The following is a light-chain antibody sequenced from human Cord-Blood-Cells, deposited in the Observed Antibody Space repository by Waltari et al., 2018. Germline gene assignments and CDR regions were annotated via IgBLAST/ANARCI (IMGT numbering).Light chain of an antibody. J-gene: IGLJ3*02. CDR1: SSDVGSYNL. Sequence: QSALTQPASVSGSPGQSITISCTGTSSDVGSYNLVSWYQQPPGKAPKLMIYEVSKRPSGGSNRFSDSQSRNTDALTISGLQSEDEADYYCCSYAGSRVFGGGTKLTVL. CDR3: CSYAGSRV. V-gene: IGLV2-23*02. CDR2: EVS.